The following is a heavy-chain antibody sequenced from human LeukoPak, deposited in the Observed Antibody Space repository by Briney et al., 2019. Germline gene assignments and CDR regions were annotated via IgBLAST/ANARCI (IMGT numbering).Heavy chain of an antibody. CDR2: GSSDGT. J-gene: IGHJ4*02. CDR3: AKGGGYYGSGSYYNL. Sequence: GSSDGTYYADSVKGRFTISRDNSKNTLYLQMNSLRAEDTAVYYCAKGGGYYGSGSYYNLWGQGTLVTVSS. V-gene: IGHV3-23*01. D-gene: IGHD3-10*01.